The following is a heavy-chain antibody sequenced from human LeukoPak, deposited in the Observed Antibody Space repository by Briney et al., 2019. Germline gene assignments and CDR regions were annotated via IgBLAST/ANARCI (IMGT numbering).Heavy chain of an antibody. CDR2: ISGRGGST. V-gene: IGHV3-23*01. CDR1: GFTFNNYV. D-gene: IGHD3-16*01. Sequence: GGSLRLSCAASGFTFNNYVMSWVRQAPGKGLEWASAISGRGGSTYYADSVKGRFTISRDNSKNTLYLQMNSLRAEDTAVYYCAKGNDDYVWGSFASHFDYWGQGTLVTVAS. J-gene: IGHJ4*02. CDR3: AKGNDDYVWGSFASHFDY.